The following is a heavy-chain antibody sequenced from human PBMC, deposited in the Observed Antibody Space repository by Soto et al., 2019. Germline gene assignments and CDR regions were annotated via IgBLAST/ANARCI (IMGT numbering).Heavy chain of an antibody. Sequence: EVQLLESGGGLVQPGGSLRLSCAASGFTFSSYAMSWVRQAPGKGLEWVSAISGGGGSTYYADSVKGRFTISRDNSKNTLYLQMNSLRAEDTAVYYCAKDSLGGYCSGGSCATPNWFDPWGQGTLVTVSS. V-gene: IGHV3-23*01. CDR1: GFTFSSYA. CDR3: AKDSLGGYCSGGSCATPNWFDP. J-gene: IGHJ5*02. CDR2: ISGGGGST. D-gene: IGHD2-15*01.